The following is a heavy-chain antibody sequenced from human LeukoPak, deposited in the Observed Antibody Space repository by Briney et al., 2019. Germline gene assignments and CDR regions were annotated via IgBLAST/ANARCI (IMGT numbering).Heavy chain of an antibody. D-gene: IGHD3-9*01. V-gene: IGHV3-30*02. CDR1: GFTFSTYG. CDR3: AKGHYYNILTGYSVRRGLDY. J-gene: IGHJ4*02. CDR2: IRYDGSNK. Sequence: GGSLRLSCAASGFTFSTYGMHWVRQTPGKGLEWVAFIRYDGSNKYHADSVKGRFTISRDNSKNTLYLQMNSLRAEDTAVYYCAKGHYYNILTGYSVRRGLDYWGQGTLVTVSS.